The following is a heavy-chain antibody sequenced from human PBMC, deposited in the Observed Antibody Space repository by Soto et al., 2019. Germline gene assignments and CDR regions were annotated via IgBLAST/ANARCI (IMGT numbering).Heavy chain of an antibody. Sequence: GALRLACAASVFTFSSYGMHWVRQAPGKGLEWVAVISYDGSNKYYADSVKGRFTISRDNSKNTLYLQMNSLRAEDTAVYYCAKDPKSPISTGTTSRNWFDPWGQGTLVTVSS. V-gene: IGHV3-30*18. J-gene: IGHJ5*02. CDR1: VFTFSSYG. D-gene: IGHD1-7*01. CDR2: ISYDGSNK. CDR3: AKDPKSPISTGTTSRNWFDP.